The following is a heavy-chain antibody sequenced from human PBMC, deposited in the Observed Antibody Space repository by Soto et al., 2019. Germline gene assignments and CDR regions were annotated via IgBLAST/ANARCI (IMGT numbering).Heavy chain of an antibody. CDR2: ISYDGSNK. J-gene: IGHJ6*02. CDR3: ARDKFESAGYYYYYGMEV. CDR1: GFTFSSYA. D-gene: IGHD3-9*01. Sequence: PGGSLRLSCAASGFTFSSYAMHWVRQAPGKGLEWVAVISYDGSNKYYADSVKGRFTISRDNSKNTLYLQMNSLRAEDTAVYYCARDKFESAGYYYYYGMEVWGQGNTVTVSS. V-gene: IGHV3-30-3*01.